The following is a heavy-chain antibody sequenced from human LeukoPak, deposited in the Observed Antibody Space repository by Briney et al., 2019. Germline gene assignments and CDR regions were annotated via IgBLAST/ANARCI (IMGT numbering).Heavy chain of an antibody. J-gene: IGHJ4*02. D-gene: IGHD3-10*01. Sequence: ASVRVSCKASGYTFTSYHINWVRQATGQGLEWMGWMNPNNGDTGYTQKFQGRVTMTRDTSISTAYMELSGLRSEDTAVYYCAKVLFGELIPTWGYFDYWGQGTLVTVSS. CDR1: GYTFTSYH. CDR3: AKVLFGELIPTWGYFDY. V-gene: IGHV1-8*01. CDR2: MNPNNGDT.